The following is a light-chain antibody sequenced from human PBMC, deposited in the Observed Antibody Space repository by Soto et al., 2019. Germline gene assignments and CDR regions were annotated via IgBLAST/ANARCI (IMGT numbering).Light chain of an antibody. CDR3: QSYDSSLSGSV. CDR1: NSNIGAGYD. CDR2: GNS. Sequence: HSALTQPPSVSGAPGQRVTISCTGSNSNIGAGYDVHWYQQLPGTAPKLLIYGNSNRPSGVPDRFSGSKSVTSASLAITGLQAEDEADYYCQSYDSSLSGSVFGTGTKVTVL. J-gene: IGLJ1*01. V-gene: IGLV1-40*01.